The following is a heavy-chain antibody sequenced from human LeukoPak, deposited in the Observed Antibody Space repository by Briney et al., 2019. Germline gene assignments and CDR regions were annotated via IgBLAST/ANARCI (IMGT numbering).Heavy chain of an antibody. J-gene: IGHJ3*02. CDR3: ASGVYDYVWGSYRYAPRDAFDI. Sequence: PGGSLRLSRAASGFTFDDYGMSWARQAPGKGLEWVSGINWNGGSTGYADSVKGRFTISRDNAKNSLYLQMNSLRAEDTALYYCASGVYDYVWGSYRYAPRDAFDIWGQGTMVTVSS. V-gene: IGHV3-20*04. D-gene: IGHD3-16*02. CDR2: INWNGGST. CDR1: GFTFDDYG.